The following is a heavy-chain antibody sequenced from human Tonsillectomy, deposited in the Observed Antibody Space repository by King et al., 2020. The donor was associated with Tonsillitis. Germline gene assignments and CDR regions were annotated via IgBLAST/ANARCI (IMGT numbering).Heavy chain of an antibody. V-gene: IGHV1-46*01. CDR3: ARDAQTGTNGLTYHYYGMDV. CDR2: INPNGGST. D-gene: IGHD1-14*01. J-gene: IGHJ6*02. Sequence: QVQLVQSGAEVKKPGASVKVSCKASGYTFTHYYVHWVRQAPGQGLEWMGIINPNGGSTSYPEKFQGRVTMTRDTSTSTVYMELSKLTSDDTAMYYCARDAQTGTNGLTYHYYGMDVWGQGTTVTVSS. CDR1: GYTFTHYY.